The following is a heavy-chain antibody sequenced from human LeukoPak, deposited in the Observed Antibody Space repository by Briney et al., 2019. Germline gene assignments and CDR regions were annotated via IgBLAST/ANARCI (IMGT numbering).Heavy chain of an antibody. D-gene: IGHD6-13*01. V-gene: IGHV5-51*01. CDR1: GYTFDTYW. CDR2: IYPGDSDT. CDR3: ASLAAEDAFDI. Sequence: EESLKISCKGSGYTFDTYWIGWVRQMPGKGLEWMGIIYPGDSDTKYSPSFQGQVTISADKSISTAYLQWSSLKASDTAMYYCASLAAEDAFDIWGQGTMVTVSS. J-gene: IGHJ3*02.